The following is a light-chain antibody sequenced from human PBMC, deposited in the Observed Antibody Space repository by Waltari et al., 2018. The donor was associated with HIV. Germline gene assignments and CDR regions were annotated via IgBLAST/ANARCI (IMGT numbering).Light chain of an antibody. CDR3: CSYADTYAYLL. CDR2: EVI. CDR1: SSDVVGYHF. Sequence: QFALTQPRSVSGSPGQTVPIPCTGTSSDVVGYHFVSWYLQHPGTVPKLIIYEVIRLASGVPVRCAASKAGNTPSLTSCGRQAEDDAVSFCCSYADTYAYLLFGGRTKLPAL. J-gene: IGLJ3*02. V-gene: IGLV2-11*01.